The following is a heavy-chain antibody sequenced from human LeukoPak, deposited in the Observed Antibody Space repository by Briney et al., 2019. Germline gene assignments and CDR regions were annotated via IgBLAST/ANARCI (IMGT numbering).Heavy chain of an antibody. J-gene: IGHJ5*02. Sequence: SETLSLTCTVSGGSISSSSYYWGWIRQPPGKGLEWIGSIYYSGSTYYNPSLKSRVTISVDTSKNQFSLKLSSVTAADTAVYYCARHARRYNWFDPCGQGTLVTVSS. CDR3: ARHARRYNWFDP. D-gene: IGHD2-15*01. CDR1: GGSISSSSYY. V-gene: IGHV4-39*01. CDR2: IYYSGST.